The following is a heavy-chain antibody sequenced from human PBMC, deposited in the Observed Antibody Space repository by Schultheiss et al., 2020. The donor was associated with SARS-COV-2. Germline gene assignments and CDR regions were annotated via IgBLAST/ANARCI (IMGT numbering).Heavy chain of an antibody. CDR3: ARAGTTFPRAEYYYYGMDV. CDR2: ISSSGSTI. D-gene: IGHD1-7*01. CDR1: GFTFSSYA. V-gene: IGHV3-48*04. J-gene: IGHJ6*02. Sequence: GGSLRLSCAASGFTFSSYAMHWVRQAPGKGLEWVSYISSSGSTIYYADSVKGRFTISRDNAKNSLYLQMNSLRAEDTAVYYCARAGTTFPRAEYYYYGMDVWGQGTTVTVSS.